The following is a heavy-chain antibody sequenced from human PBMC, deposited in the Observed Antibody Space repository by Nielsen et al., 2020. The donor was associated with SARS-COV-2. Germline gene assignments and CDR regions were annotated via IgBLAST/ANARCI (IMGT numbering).Heavy chain of an antibody. CDR2: ISGSGGST. Sequence: GESLKISCAGSGFTFSSDAGSWVRQAPGKGLEWVSAISGSGGSTYYADSVKGRFTISRDNSKNTLYLQMNSLRAEDTAVYYCATPPAEPDYWGQGTLVTVSS. CDR1: GFTFSSDA. D-gene: IGHD1-14*01. V-gene: IGHV3-23*01. CDR3: ATPPAEPDY. J-gene: IGHJ4*02.